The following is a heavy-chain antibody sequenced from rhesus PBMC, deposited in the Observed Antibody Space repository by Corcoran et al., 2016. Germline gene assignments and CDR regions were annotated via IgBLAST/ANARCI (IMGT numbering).Heavy chain of an antibody. J-gene: IGHJ4*01. CDR2: IYGSSGST. D-gene: IGHD6-25*01. CDR3: ARDIAAAGTGFDY. CDR1: GGSISSGYD. V-gene: IGHV4-76*01. Sequence: QVQLQESGPGVVKPSETLSLTCAVSGGSISSGYDRSWIRQPPGKGLEWIGYIYGSSGSTNYNPSLKNRVTISKDASKNQFSLKLSSVTAADTAVYYCARDIAAAGTGFDYWGQGVLVTVSS.